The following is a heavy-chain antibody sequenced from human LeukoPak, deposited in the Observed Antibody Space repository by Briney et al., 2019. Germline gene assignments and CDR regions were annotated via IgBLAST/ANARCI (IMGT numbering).Heavy chain of an antibody. Sequence: GGSLTLSCAASEFTFSSYEMNWVRQAPGKGLEWVSYISSSGHTRYPDSVKGRFTTSRDNAKNSLYLRMNSLRAEDTAVYYCARERDYSRDAFDIWGQGTMVTVSS. CDR3: ARERDYSRDAFDI. J-gene: IGHJ3*02. D-gene: IGHD4-11*01. CDR2: ISSSGHTR. CDR1: EFTFSSYE. V-gene: IGHV3-48*03.